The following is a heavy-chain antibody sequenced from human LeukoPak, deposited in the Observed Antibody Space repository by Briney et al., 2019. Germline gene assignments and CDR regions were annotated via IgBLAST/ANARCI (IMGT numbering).Heavy chain of an antibody. CDR1: GYSISSGYY. CDR3: ARHEYSGSYYGLSWFDP. J-gene: IGHJ5*02. V-gene: IGHV4-38-2*01. D-gene: IGHD1-26*01. CDR2: IYHSGST. Sequence: SETLSLTCAVSGYSISSGYYWGWIRQPPGKGLEWIGGIYHSGSTYYNPSLKSRVTISVDTSKNQLSLKLSSLTAADTAVYYCARHEYSGSYYGLSWFDPWGQGTLVTVSS.